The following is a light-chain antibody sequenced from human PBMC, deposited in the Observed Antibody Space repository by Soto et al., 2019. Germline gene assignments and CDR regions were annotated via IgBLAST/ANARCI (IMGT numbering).Light chain of an antibody. CDR3: QQFDGN. V-gene: IGKV1-5*01. Sequence: DIQMTQSPSTLSASVGDRVTITCRASQNIRTWLAWYQQKPGKAPKVLIYDASTLQSGVPSRFSGSGSGTEFTLTLRSLQPDDFATYYCQQFDGNFGQGTKLEIK. CDR1: QNIRTW. CDR2: DAS. J-gene: IGKJ2*01.